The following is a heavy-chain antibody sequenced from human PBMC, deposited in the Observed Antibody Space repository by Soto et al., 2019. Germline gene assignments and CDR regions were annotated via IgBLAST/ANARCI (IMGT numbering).Heavy chain of an antibody. Sequence: EVQVVASGGGLVQPGGSLRLSCATSKFTFSAYAMTWVRQAPGEGLEWVSSISGSGGGTSYADSVKGRFSISRDNSKNTLYLRMNSLRVDDTAVYYCTRDPNGDHIGAFDFWGQGIVVTVSS. V-gene: IGHV3-23*04. CDR3: TRDPNGDHIGAFDF. J-gene: IGHJ3*01. CDR1: KFTFSAYA. CDR2: ISGSGGGT. D-gene: IGHD4-17*01.